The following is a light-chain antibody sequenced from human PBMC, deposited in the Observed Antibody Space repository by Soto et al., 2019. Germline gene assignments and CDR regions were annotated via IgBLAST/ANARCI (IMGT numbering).Light chain of an antibody. V-gene: IGLV2-18*01. J-gene: IGLJ1*01. CDR1: STDFVSYNR. CDR3: SLYTSENTYV. CDR2: EAS. Sequence: QSVLTPPASVSVSPGQSVTISCTGTSTDFVSYNRVSWYQQPPGTAPKLIIYEASNRPSGVPDRFSGSKSGNTASLTISGLQAADEADYYCSLYTSENTYVFGTGTKVTVL.